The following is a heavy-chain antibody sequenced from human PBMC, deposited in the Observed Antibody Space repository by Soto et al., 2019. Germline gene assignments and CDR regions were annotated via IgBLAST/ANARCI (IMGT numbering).Heavy chain of an antibody. J-gene: IGHJ4*02. CDR2: IYYSGST. CDR1: GGSVSSGSYY. D-gene: IGHD3-16*02. Sequence: PSETLSLTCTVSGGSVSSGSYYWSWIRQPPGKGLEWIGYIYYSGSTNYNPSLKSRVTISVDTSKNQFSLKLSSVTAADTAVYYCARSNYVWGSYRYYYFDYWGQGALVTVSS. V-gene: IGHV4-61*01. CDR3: ARSNYVWGSYRYYYFDY.